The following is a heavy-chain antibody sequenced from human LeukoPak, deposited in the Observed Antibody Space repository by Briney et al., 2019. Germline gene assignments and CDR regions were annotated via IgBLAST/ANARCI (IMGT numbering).Heavy chain of an antibody. CDR1: GFTFSTYA. Sequence: GGSLRLSCAASGFTFSTYAMSWVRQAPGKGLEWVSAISGRGVSTSYADSVRGRFTISSDNSKNTLYLQMNSLRAEDTAVYYCAKAASGNWNDVSDYWGQGTLVTVSS. CDR3: AKAASGNWNDVSDY. V-gene: IGHV3-23*01. D-gene: IGHD1-20*01. J-gene: IGHJ4*02. CDR2: ISGRGVST.